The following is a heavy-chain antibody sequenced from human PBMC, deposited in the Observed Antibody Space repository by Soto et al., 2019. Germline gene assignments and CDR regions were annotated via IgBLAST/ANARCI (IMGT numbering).Heavy chain of an antibody. CDR2: FDPEDGET. V-gene: IGHV1-24*01. CDR1: LS. CDR3: ATAEITIFGVVSQPGYYYYGMDV. J-gene: IGHJ6*02. D-gene: IGHD3-3*01. Sequence: LSWHSVRQATEKGLEWMGGFDPEDGETIYAQKFQGRVTMTEDTSTDTAYMELSSLRSEDTAVYYCATAEITIFGVVSQPGYYYYGMDVWGQGTTVTVSS.